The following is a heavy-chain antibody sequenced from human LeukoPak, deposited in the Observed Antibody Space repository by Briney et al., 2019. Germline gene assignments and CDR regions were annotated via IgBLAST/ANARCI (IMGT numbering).Heavy chain of an antibody. CDR1: GDSISSSTYY. D-gene: IGHD3-22*01. J-gene: IGHJ4*02. V-gene: IGHV4-39*07. CDR2: GSYTGST. Sequence: SETLSLTCTVSGDSISSSTYYWGWIRQPPGKGLEWIGSGSYTGSTYYNPSLKGRVIISIDTSKNQFSLKLSSVTAADTAVYYCARSRRYYDSSGPPDYWGQGTLVTVSS. CDR3: ARSRRYYDSSGPPDY.